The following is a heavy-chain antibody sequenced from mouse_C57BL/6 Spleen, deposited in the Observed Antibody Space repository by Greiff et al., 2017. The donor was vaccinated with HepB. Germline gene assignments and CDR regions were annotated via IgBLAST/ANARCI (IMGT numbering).Heavy chain of an antibody. CDR1: GFTFSDYY. CDR2: ISNGGGST. J-gene: IGHJ4*01. V-gene: IGHV5-12*01. D-gene: IGHD2-1*01. Sequence: EVKLQESGGGLVQPGGSLKLSCAASGFTFSDYYMYWVRQTPEKRLEWVAYISNGGGSTYYPDTVKGRFTISRDNAKNTLYLQMSRLKSEDTAMYYCARQIYYGNLYAMDYWGQGTSVTVSS. CDR3: ARQIYYGNLYAMDY.